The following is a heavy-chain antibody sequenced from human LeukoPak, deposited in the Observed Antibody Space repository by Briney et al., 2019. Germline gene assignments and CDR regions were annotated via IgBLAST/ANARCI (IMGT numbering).Heavy chain of an antibody. Sequence: GGSLRLSCAASGFTFSTYGMHGVRQAPGKGLEWGAVISYEGSNKYYADSVKGRFTISRDNSKNTLYLQMNSLRAEDTAVYYCARDWGNWGYGYYFDHWGQGTLVTVSS. CDR2: ISYEGSNK. CDR1: GFTFSTYG. D-gene: IGHD7-27*01. J-gene: IGHJ4*02. CDR3: ARDWGNWGYGYYFDH. V-gene: IGHV3-30*03.